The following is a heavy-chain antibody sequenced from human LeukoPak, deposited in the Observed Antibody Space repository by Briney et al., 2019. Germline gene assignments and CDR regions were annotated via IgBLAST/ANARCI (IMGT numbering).Heavy chain of an antibody. J-gene: IGHJ5*02. CDR1: GGSISSSSYY. Sequence: PSETLSLTCTVSGGSISSSSYYWGWIRQPPGKGLEWIGYIFYSGSTNYNASLKSRATISVDTSKNQFSLKLSSVTAADTAVYFCARAYSSSWYFNWFDPWGQGTLVTVSS. CDR3: ARAYSSSWYFNWFDP. CDR2: IFYSGST. V-gene: IGHV4-61*05. D-gene: IGHD6-13*01.